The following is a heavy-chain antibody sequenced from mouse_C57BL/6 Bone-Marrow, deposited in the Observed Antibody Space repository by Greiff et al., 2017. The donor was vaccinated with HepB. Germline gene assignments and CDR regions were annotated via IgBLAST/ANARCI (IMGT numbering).Heavy chain of an antibody. V-gene: IGHV1-82*01. CDR1: GYAFSSSW. Sequence: VQLQQSGPELVKPGASVKISCKASGYAFSSSWMNWVKQRTGKGLEWIGRIYPGDGDTNYNGKFKGKATLTADKSSSTAYMQLSSLTSEDSAVYFCARGILRPSEFDVWGTGTTVTVSS. CDR3: ARGILRPSEFDV. D-gene: IGHD1-2*01. J-gene: IGHJ1*03. CDR2: IYPGDGDT.